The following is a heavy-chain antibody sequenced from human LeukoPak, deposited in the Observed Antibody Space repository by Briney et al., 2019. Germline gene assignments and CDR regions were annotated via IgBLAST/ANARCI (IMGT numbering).Heavy chain of an antibody. CDR2: IRSSSNAI. CDR1: GFSFSTYG. CDR3: ARENFQY. J-gene: IGHJ4*02. Sequence: PGGSLRLSCAASGFSFSTYGMNWVRQAPGKGLEWVSYIRSSSNAIYYADSVKGRFTISRDNAENSLYLQMNSLRAEDTAVYYCARENFQYWAQGTLVTVSS. V-gene: IGHV3-48*04.